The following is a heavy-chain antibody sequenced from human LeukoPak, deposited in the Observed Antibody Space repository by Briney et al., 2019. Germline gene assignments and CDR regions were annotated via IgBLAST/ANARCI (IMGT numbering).Heavy chain of an antibody. CDR3: ARAGWTVSAAVDYGMDV. D-gene: IGHD3/OR15-3a*01. Sequence: PGGSLRLSCAASGFTFSSYAMHWVRQAPGKGLEWVAVISYDGSNKYYADSVKGRFTISRDNSKNTLYLQMNSLRAEDTAVYYCARAGWTVSAAVDYGMDVWGQGTTVTVSS. CDR1: GFTFSSYA. J-gene: IGHJ6*02. V-gene: IGHV3-30-3*01. CDR2: ISYDGSNK.